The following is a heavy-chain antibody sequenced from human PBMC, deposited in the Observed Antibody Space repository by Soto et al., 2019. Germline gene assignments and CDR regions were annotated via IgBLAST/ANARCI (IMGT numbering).Heavy chain of an antibody. CDR2: IYHSGST. CDR3: ARVLTLGYCSSTSCPDIDAFDI. V-gene: IGHV4-4*02. D-gene: IGHD2-2*01. CDR1: SGSISSSNW. J-gene: IGHJ3*02. Sequence: QVQLQESGPGLVKPSGTLSLTCAVSSGSISSSNWWSWVRQPPGKGLEWIGEIYHSGSTNYNPSLNSRVTISVDKSKNQFSLKLSSVTAADTAVYYCARVLTLGYCSSTSCPDIDAFDIWGQGTMVTVSS.